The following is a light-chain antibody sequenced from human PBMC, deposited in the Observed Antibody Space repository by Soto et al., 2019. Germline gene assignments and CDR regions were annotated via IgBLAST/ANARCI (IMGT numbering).Light chain of an antibody. V-gene: IGKV1-39*01. CDR1: QSISNF. CDR3: QQSYNAPRT. Sequence: DIQLTQSPSSLSASVGDRVTITCRASQSISNFLNWYQQRPGQAPKLLISSSSTVQSGVPSRFSGRGSGTDFTLTISGLQPEDAASYCCQQSYNAPRTFGQGTKVEI. CDR2: SSS. J-gene: IGKJ1*01.